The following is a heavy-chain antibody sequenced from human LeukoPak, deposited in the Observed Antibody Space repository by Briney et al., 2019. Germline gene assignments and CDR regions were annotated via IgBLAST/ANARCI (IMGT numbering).Heavy chain of an antibody. D-gene: IGHD2-21*02. J-gene: IGHJ1*01. CDR3: ARGRRSPSHLRGDSRPGYFQH. CDR2: IYYSGST. V-gene: IGHV4-39*01. CDR1: GGSIRSSYYY. Sequence: SETLSLTCTVSGGSIRSSYYYWGWIRQPPGKGLEWIGSIYYSGSTYYNPSLKSRVTISVDTSKNQFSLKLSSVTAADTAVYYCARGRRSPSHLRGDSRPGYFQHWGQGTLVTVSS.